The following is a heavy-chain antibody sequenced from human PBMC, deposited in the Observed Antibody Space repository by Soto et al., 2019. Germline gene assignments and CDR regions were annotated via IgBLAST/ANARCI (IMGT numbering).Heavy chain of an antibody. Sequence: PGGSLRLSCATSGFTFSNYGMHWVRQAPGKGLEWVAVTRHDGTNKYYADSVKGRFTISRDNSKNTVHLQMNSLRGEDTAVYYCARDLSGPLDYWGQGTLVIVSS. V-gene: IGHV3-33*01. J-gene: IGHJ4*02. CDR3: ARDLSGPLDY. CDR2: TRHDGTNK. CDR1: GFTFSNYG.